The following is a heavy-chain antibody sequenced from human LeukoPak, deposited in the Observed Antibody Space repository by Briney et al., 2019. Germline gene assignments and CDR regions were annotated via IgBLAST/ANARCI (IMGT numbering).Heavy chain of an antibody. D-gene: IGHD4-4*01. CDR2: IYTSGST. Sequence: SETLSLTCTVSGGSISSSSYYWSWIRQPAGKGLEWIGRIYTSGSTNYNPSLKSRVTMSVDTSKNQFSLKLSSVTAADTAVYYCARGLHSFTYWGQGTLVTVSS. CDR3: ARGLHSFTY. J-gene: IGHJ4*02. CDR1: GGSISSSSYY. V-gene: IGHV4-61*02.